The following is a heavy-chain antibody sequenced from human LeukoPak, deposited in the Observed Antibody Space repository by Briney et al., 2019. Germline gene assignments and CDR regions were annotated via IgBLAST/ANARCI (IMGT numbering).Heavy chain of an antibody. V-gene: IGHV4-59*01. CDR1: GGSISSYY. CDR3: ARGYDSSGYLIDY. D-gene: IGHD3-22*01. J-gene: IGHJ4*02. Sequence: PSETLSLTCTVSGGSISSYYWSWIRQPPGKGLEWIGYTYYSGSTNYNPSLKSRVTISVDTSKNQFSLKLSSVTAADTAVYYCARGYDSSGYLIDYWGQGTLVTVSS. CDR2: TYYSGST.